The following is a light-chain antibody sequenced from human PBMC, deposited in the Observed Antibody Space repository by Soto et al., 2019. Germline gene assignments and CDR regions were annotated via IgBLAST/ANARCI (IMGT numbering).Light chain of an antibody. J-gene: IGKJ2*01. V-gene: IGKV3-20*01. CDR1: QSVSNSY. CDR3: QQYGSSPGT. CDR2: GAS. Sequence: EIVLTQFPGTLSLSPGERATLSCRASQSVSNSYLAWYQQKPGQAPRLLIYGASSRATGIPDRFSGSGSGTDFTLTISRLESEDFAVYYCQQYGSSPGTFGQGTKLEIK.